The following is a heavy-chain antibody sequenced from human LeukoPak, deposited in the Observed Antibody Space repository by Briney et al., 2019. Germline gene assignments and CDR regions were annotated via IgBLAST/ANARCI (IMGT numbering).Heavy chain of an antibody. Sequence: TLSLTCTVSGGSISSGGYYWSWIRQPPGKGLEWIGYIYHSGSTYYNPSLKSRVTISVDRSKNQFSLKLSSVTAADTAVYYCARDVNSGYDYLWGQGTLVTVSS. CDR1: GGSISSGGYY. CDR3: ARDVNSGYDYL. D-gene: IGHD5-12*01. V-gene: IGHV4-30-2*01. CDR2: IYHSGST. J-gene: IGHJ4*02.